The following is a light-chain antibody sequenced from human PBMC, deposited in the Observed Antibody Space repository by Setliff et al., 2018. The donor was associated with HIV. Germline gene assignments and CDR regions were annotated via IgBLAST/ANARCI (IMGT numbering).Light chain of an antibody. Sequence: QSVLTQPASVSGSPGQSITISCTGTSSDVGGYNYVSWYQHHPGKAPKLMIYEVNHRPSGVSNRFSGSKSGNTASLTISGLQAEDEADYYCSSFTSTSTVVVFGGGTKGTVL. V-gene: IGLV2-14*01. CDR3: SSFTSTSTVVV. CDR2: EVN. CDR1: SSDVGGYNY. J-gene: IGLJ2*01.